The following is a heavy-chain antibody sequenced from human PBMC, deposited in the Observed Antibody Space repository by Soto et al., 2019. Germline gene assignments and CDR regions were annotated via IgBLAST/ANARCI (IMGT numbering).Heavy chain of an antibody. CDR2: AYWDDDN. V-gene: IGHV2-5*02. CDR1: GFSLSTTGVG. D-gene: IGHD1-20*01. CDR3: AHRRGGYNWDDAHFDY. Sequence: QITLKESGPTLVKPTQTLTLTCSFSGFSLSTTGVGVGWIRQPPGKALEWLGFAYWDDDNRYSPSLKSRLTITKDTSGNLVVLTMTNMDPVDTATYFCAHRRGGYNWDDAHFDYWGQGTLVTVSS. J-gene: IGHJ4*02.